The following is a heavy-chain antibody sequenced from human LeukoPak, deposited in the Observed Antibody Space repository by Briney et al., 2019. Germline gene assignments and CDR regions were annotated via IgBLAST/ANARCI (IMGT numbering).Heavy chain of an antibody. Sequence: SETLSLTCTVSGGSISSSSYYWGWIRQPPGKGLEWIGSIYHSGSTYYNPSLKSRVTMSVDTSKNQFSLKLSSVTAADTAVYYCARDGYLGYCSSTSCYSPNWFDPWGQGTLVTVSS. CDR3: ARDGYLGYCSSTSCYSPNWFDP. V-gene: IGHV4-39*07. D-gene: IGHD2-2*01. CDR1: GGSISSSSYY. CDR2: IYHSGST. J-gene: IGHJ5*02.